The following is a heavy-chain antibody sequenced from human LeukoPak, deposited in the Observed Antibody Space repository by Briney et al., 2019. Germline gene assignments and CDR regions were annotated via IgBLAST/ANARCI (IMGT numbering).Heavy chain of an antibody. D-gene: IGHD3-10*01. Sequence: QPGGSLRLSCAASGFTFSSYWMHWVRQAPGKGLVWVSRINSDGSSTSYADSVKGRFTISRDNAKNTLYLQMNSLRAEDTAVYYCARGTHKYYYGSGSYYIGAYFDYWGQGTLVTVSS. V-gene: IGHV3-74*01. J-gene: IGHJ4*02. CDR1: GFTFSSYW. CDR3: ARGTHKYYYGSGSYYIGAYFDY. CDR2: INSDGSST.